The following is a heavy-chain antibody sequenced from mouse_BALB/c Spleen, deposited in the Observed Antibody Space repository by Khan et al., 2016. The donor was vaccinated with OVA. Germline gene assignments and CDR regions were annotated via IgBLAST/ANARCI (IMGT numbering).Heavy chain of an antibody. J-gene: IGHJ2*02. V-gene: IGHV3-2*02. CDR1: GYSITSDYA. CDR3: ARIYGGDFDY. CDR2: ISYSGNT. D-gene: IGHD1-1*01. Sequence: EVKLLESGPSLVKPSQSLSLTCTVTGYSITSDYAWNWIRQFPGNKLEWMGFISYSGNTKFNPSLKTRIPITRATSRNQFFLQLNSVTIEDTATYYCARIYGGDFDYWGQGTSLTVSS.